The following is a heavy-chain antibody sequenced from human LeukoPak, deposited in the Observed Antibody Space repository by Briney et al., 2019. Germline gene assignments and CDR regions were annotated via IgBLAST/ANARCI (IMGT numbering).Heavy chain of an antibody. CDR3: ARLRGYSGYDDLYYYYYGMDV. V-gene: IGHV1-18*01. Sequence: ASVKVSCKASGYTFTSYGISWVRQAPGQGLEWMGWISAYNGNTNYAQKLQGRVTMTTDTSTSTAYMELRSLRSDDTAVYYCARLRGYSGYDDLYYYYYGMDVWGQGTTVTVSS. D-gene: IGHD5-12*01. J-gene: IGHJ6*02. CDR2: ISAYNGNT. CDR1: GYTFTSYG.